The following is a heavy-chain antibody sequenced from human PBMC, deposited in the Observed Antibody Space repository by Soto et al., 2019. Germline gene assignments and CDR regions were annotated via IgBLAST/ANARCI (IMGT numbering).Heavy chain of an antibody. J-gene: IGHJ3*01. V-gene: IGHV4-4*02. CDR3: AGSTGIAVAGPAFNV. Sequence: SETLSLTCAVSGGSIGSSFWWSWVRQPPGKGLEWIGEIYESGNTNYNPSLKSRLTISVDKSKNQFSMRLSSVTAADTALYYCAGSTGIAVAGPAFNVWGQGTMVTVSS. CDR1: GGSIGSSFW. D-gene: IGHD6-13*01. CDR2: IYESGNT.